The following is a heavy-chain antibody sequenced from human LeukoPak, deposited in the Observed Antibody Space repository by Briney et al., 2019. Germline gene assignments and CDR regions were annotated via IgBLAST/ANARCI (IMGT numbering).Heavy chain of an antibody. Sequence: ASVKVSCKASGYTFTSYDINWVRQAPGQGLEWMGWINPNSGGTNYAQSFQGRVTMTRDTSISTAYMELSRLRSDDTAVYYCARGAYCGGDCYLGAFDIWGQGTMVTVSS. CDR3: ARGAYCGGDCYLGAFDI. D-gene: IGHD2-21*01. V-gene: IGHV1-2*02. J-gene: IGHJ3*02. CDR1: GYTFTSYD. CDR2: INPNSGGT.